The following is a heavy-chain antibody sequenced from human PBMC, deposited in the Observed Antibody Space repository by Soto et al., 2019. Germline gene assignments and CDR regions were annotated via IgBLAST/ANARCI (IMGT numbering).Heavy chain of an antibody. J-gene: IGHJ4*02. D-gene: IGHD1-26*01. CDR2: ISHDGTNK. Sequence: QVQLVESGGGVVQPGRSLRLSCAASGFTFNSYGMHWVRQAPGKGLEWVASISHDGTNKYYVDAVKGRFTISRDNSKSTLYLQMNSLRAEDTAVYYCAKTPWEKYYSRWFDCWGQGTLLNVSS. CDR1: GFTFNSYG. CDR3: AKTPWEKYYSRWFDC. V-gene: IGHV3-30*18.